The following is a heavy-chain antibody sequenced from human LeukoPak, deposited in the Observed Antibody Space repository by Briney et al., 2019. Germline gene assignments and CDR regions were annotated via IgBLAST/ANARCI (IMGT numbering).Heavy chain of an antibody. D-gene: IGHD1-26*01. J-gene: IGHJ4*02. V-gene: IGHV1-8*03. CDR3: ARARANSDFDY. Sequence: ASVKVSCKASGYTLTSYDINWVLQATGQGLEWMGWMNPNSGNTGYAQKFQGRVTITRNTSISTAYMELCSLRSEDTAVYYCARARANSDFDYWGQGTLVTVSS. CDR1: GYTLTSYD. CDR2: MNPNSGNT.